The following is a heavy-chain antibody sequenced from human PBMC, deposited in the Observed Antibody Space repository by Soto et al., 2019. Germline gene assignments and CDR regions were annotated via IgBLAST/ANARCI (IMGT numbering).Heavy chain of an antibody. V-gene: IGHV3-21*01. CDR2: ISSSSSYI. Sequence: EVQLVESGGGLVKPGGSLRLSCAASGFTFSSYSMNWVRQAPGKGLEWVSSISSSSSYIYYADSVKGRFTISRDNAKNSLYLQMNSLRAEDTAVYYCARGDLVAAAGTLGSDYWGQGTLVTVSS. J-gene: IGHJ4*02. CDR1: GFTFSSYS. D-gene: IGHD6-13*01. CDR3: ARGDLVAAAGTLGSDY.